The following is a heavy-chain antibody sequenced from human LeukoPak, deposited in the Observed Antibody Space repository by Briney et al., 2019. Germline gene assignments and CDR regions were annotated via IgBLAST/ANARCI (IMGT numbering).Heavy chain of an antibody. J-gene: IGHJ4*02. Sequence: GGSLRLSCAASGFNFSIYEMNWVRQAPGKGLEWVSYISRSGTPIYYADSVKGRFTISRDDARNSLHLQMNSLRAEDTAVYYCAREWAGGDSSAYPPFDYWGQGTLVTVSS. V-gene: IGHV3-48*03. CDR1: GFNFSIYE. CDR2: ISRSGTPI. CDR3: AREWAGGDSSAYPPFDY. D-gene: IGHD3-22*01.